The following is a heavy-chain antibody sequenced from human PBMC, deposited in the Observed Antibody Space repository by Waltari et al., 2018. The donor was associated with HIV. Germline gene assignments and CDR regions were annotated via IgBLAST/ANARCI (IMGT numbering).Heavy chain of an antibody. D-gene: IGHD5-18*01. J-gene: IGHJ4*02. CDR2: IYSGGST. CDR3: ARDRGDSFFPY. CDR1: GCTVSSNY. V-gene: IGHV3-53*01. Sequence: EVQLVQSGGVLIQPGGSLRLPCAASGCTVSSNYMSRVRQAPGQGLEWVSVIYSGGSTFYADSVQGRFTISRDNAKNTLFLQLNSLRAEDTAVYYCARDRGDSFFPYWGQGTLVTVSS.